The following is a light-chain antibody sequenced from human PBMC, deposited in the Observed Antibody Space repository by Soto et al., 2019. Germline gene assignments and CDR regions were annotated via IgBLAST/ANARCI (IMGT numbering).Light chain of an antibody. CDR1: QSIISNF. CDR2: GAS. V-gene: IGKV3-20*01. Sequence: EIVLTQSPGTLSLSPGERATLSCRASQSIISNFLARYQHKPGQAPRLVIFGASRRATGIPDRFSGSGSGTDFTLTINRLEPEDFAVYYCQQYSYSSYTFGQGTKLEIK. CDR3: QQYSYSSYT. J-gene: IGKJ2*01.